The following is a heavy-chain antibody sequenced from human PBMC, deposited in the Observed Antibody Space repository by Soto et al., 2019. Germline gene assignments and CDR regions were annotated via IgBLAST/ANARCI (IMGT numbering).Heavy chain of an antibody. CDR2: INAGNGNI. V-gene: IGHV1-3*01. CDR3: ARYSASKAFDF. Sequence: QVQLVQSGAEVKKPGASVKVSCKTSGYTFTNYAMDWVRQVPGQRLEWMGWINAGNGNIKYSQHLQGRVTITKDTSASTAYMELSSLRSEDTAVYYCARYSASKAFDFWGRGTLVTVSS. D-gene: IGHD6-13*01. J-gene: IGHJ4*02. CDR1: GYTFTNYA.